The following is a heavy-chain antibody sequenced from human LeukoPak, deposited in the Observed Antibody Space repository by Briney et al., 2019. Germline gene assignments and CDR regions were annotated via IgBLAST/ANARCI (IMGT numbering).Heavy chain of an antibody. D-gene: IGHD3-3*01. V-gene: IGHV5-51*01. CDR2: IYPSDSDT. CDR3: ARHVISERDYGFLSGHQGYYYMYV. CDR1: GYSSTNYC. Sequence: GESLKISCKGSGYSSTNYCIGWVRQMPRNGLEWIGLIYPSDSDTKYSPSLQGHVTISVDQFISTVYLQRSSLKASDTATDFCARHVISERDYGFLSGHQGYYYMYVWGKGTTVTVSS. J-gene: IGHJ6*03.